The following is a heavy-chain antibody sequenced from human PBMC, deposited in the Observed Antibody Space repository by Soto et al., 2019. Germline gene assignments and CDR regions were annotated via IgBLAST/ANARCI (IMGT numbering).Heavy chain of an antibody. CDR1: GYTFTTYV. J-gene: IGHJ4*02. CDR2: VNADSGIX. V-gene: IGHV1-3*01. Sequence: KXSCKTSGYTFTTYVIHWVRQAPGQRLXWMAXVNADSGIXXXSQEFRDRVTFTRDTSTNTVYMEMTSLRFEDTAIYYCAREVVRGVQFDYWGQGTLVTVSS. CDR3: AREVVRGVQFDY. D-gene: IGHD3-10*01.